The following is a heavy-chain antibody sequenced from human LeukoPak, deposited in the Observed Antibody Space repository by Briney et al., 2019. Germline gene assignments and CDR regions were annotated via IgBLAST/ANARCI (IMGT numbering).Heavy chain of an antibody. D-gene: IGHD2-21*02. Sequence: GGSLRLSCAASGFTFSSYAMSWVRQAPGKGLGWVSAISGSGGSTYYADSVKGRFTISRDNSKNTLYLQMNSLRAEDTAVYYCAKDWNCGGDCYLFDYWGQGTLVTVSS. CDR3: AKDWNCGGDCYLFDY. CDR1: GFTFSSYA. J-gene: IGHJ4*02. CDR2: ISGSGGST. V-gene: IGHV3-23*01.